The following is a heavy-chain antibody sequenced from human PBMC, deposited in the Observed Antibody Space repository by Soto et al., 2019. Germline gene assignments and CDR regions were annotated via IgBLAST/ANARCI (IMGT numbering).Heavy chain of an antibody. V-gene: IGHV3-23*01. Sequence: PGGSLRLSCAASGFTFSSYAMSWVRQAPGKGLEWVSAISGSGGSTYYADSVKGRFTISRDNSKNTLYLQMNSLRAEDTAVYYCAKEARDYYDILTGYYPPPFDYWGQGTLVTVSS. CDR1: GFTFSSYA. J-gene: IGHJ4*02. D-gene: IGHD3-9*01. CDR3: AKEARDYYDILTGYYPPPFDY. CDR2: ISGSGGST.